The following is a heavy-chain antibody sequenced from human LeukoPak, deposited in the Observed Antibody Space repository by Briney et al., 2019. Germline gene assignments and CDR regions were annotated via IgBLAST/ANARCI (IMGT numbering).Heavy chain of an antibody. CDR2: ISAYNGNT. J-gene: IGHJ4*02. D-gene: IGHD3-3*01. CDR3: ARQHYGFWLPADY. Sequence: GASVTVSCKTSGYTFTSSGISWVRQAPGQGLEWMGWISAYNGNTNYAQKLQGRVTMTADTSTTTAYMELRSLRSDDTAVYYCARQHYGFWLPADYWGQGPLVTVSS. CDR1: GYTFTSSG. V-gene: IGHV1-18*01.